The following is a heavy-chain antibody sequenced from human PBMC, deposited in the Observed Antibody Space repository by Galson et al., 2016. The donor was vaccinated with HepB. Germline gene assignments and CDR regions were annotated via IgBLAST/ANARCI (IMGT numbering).Heavy chain of an antibody. Sequence: CAISGDSVSNNRAAWSWIRQSPSRGLEWLGRTYYRSKWYNEYAVSVKSRITITPDTSKKQVSLQLNSVTPDDTAVYYCARERLETPFFDFWGQGTLVTVSS. CDR2: TYYRSKWYN. V-gene: IGHV6-1*01. J-gene: IGHJ4*02. CDR3: ARERLETPFFDF. D-gene: IGHD1-1*01. CDR1: GDSVSNNRAA.